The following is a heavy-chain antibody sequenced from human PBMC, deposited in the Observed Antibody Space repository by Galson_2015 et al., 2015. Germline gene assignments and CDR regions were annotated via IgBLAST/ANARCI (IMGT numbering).Heavy chain of an antibody. J-gene: IGHJ4*02. CDR3: ARGSVLLWFGCLDY. D-gene: IGHD3-10*01. V-gene: IGHV4-31*02. Sequence: LKSRVTISVDTSKNQSSLKLSSVTAADTAVYYCARGSVLLWFGCLDYWGQGTLVTVSS.